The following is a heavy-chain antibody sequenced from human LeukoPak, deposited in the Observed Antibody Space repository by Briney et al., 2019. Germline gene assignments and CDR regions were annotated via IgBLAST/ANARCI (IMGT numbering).Heavy chain of an antibody. CDR2: MNPNSGNT. V-gene: IGHV1-8*01. Sequence: GASVTVSCTASGYTFTSYDINWVRQAPGQGLEWMGWMNPNSGNTGYAQKFQGRVTMTRNTSISTAYMELSSLRSEDTAMYYCARGYMDVWGKGTTVTVSS. CDR3: ARGYMDV. CDR1: GYTFTSYD. J-gene: IGHJ6*03.